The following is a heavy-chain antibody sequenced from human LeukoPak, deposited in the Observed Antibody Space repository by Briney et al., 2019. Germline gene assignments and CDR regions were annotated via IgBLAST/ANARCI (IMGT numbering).Heavy chain of an antibody. J-gene: IGHJ6*03. CDR2: IYDGGST. V-gene: IGHV4-39*07. Sequence: PSETLSLTCTVSGGSISSSRYYWGWIRQPPGKGLEWIGSIYDGGSTYYNPSLKSRVTISVDTSKNQFSLKLNSVTAADTAVYYCAKGGGYEAQYYYYYLDVWGKGTTVTISS. CDR3: AKGGGYEAQYYYYYLDV. CDR1: GGSISSSRYY. D-gene: IGHD5-12*01.